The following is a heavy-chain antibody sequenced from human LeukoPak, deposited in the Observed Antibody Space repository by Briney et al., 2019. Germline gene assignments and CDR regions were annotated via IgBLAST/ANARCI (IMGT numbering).Heavy chain of an antibody. V-gene: IGHV3-64*01. Sequence: PGGSLRLSCAASGFTFSSYAMHWVRQAPGKGLEYASAISIHGGDTYYANSVKGRFTISRDNSKNTLYLQMGSLRAEDMAVYYCARVLRDASGYYDYWGQGTLVTVSS. J-gene: IGHJ4*02. D-gene: IGHD3-22*01. CDR1: GFTFSSYA. CDR2: ISIHGGDT. CDR3: ARVLRDASGYYDY.